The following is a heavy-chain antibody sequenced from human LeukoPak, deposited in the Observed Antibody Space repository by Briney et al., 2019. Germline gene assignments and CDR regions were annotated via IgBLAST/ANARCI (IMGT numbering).Heavy chain of an antibody. CDR1: GFTFSDYY. CDR3: ARPLSYGDHVGPDY. V-gene: IGHV3-11*03. D-gene: IGHD4-17*01. Sequence: PEGPLRLSCAASGFTFSDYYMSWIRQAPGKGLEWVSYISSSSNYTNYADSVKRRFTISRDNAKNSLYLQMNSLRAEDTAVYYCARPLSYGDHVGPDYWGQGTLVTVSS. J-gene: IGHJ4*02. CDR2: ISSSSNYT.